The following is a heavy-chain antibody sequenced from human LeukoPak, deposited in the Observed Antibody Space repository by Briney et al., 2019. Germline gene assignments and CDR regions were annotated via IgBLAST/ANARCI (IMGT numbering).Heavy chain of an antibody. Sequence: SGTLSLTCAVSGGSISSSNWWSWVRQPPGKGLEWIGEIYHSGSTNYNPSLESRVTISVDKSKNQFSLKLSSVTAADTAVYYCARVQTKLLWFGELLNGYYGMDVWGKGTTVTVSS. D-gene: IGHD3-10*01. J-gene: IGHJ6*04. V-gene: IGHV4-4*02. CDR2: IYHSGST. CDR3: ARVQTKLLWFGELLNGYYGMDV. CDR1: GGSISSSNW.